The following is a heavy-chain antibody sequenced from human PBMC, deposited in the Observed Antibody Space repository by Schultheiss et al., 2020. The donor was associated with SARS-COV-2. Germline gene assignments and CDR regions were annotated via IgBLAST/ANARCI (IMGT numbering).Heavy chain of an antibody. CDR2: ISGSGGST. J-gene: IGHJ6*02. Sequence: GGSLRLSCAASGFTVSSNYMSWVRQAPGKGLEWVSAISGSGGSTYYADSVKGRFTISRDNSKNTLYLQMNSLRAEDTAVYYCAKDPGYSYGFYYYYGMDVWGQGTTVTVSS. D-gene: IGHD5-18*01. V-gene: IGHV3-23*01. CDR3: AKDPGYSYGFYYYYGMDV. CDR1: GFTVSSNY.